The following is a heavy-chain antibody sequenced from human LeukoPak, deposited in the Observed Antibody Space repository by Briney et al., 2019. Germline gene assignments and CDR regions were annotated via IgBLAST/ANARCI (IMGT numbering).Heavy chain of an antibody. D-gene: IGHD3-16*01. V-gene: IGHV3-21*01. CDR1: GFTFSSYS. Sequence: GGSLRLSCAASGFTFSSYSMNWVRQAPGKGLEWVSSISSSSSYIYSADSVKGRFTISRDNAKNSLYLQMNSLRAEDTAVYYCARDSGGGFLTYFDYWGQGTLVTVSS. J-gene: IGHJ4*02. CDR2: ISSSSSYI. CDR3: ARDSGGGFLTYFDY.